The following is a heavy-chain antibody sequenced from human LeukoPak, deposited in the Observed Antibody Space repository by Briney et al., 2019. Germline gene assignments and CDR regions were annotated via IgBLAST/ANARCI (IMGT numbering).Heavy chain of an antibody. D-gene: IGHD3-22*01. CDR3: TRAIVGITTGDDY. CDR2: IRSKAYGGTT. Sequence: GGSLRLSCTASGFTFGDSAMYCVRQAPGKGLEWVGFIRSKAYGGTTEYAASVKGRFTISRDDSKSIAHLQMNSLKTEDTSVYYCTRAIVGITTGDDYCGQRTLVTVSS. V-gene: IGHV3-49*04. J-gene: IGHJ4*02. CDR1: GFTFGDSA.